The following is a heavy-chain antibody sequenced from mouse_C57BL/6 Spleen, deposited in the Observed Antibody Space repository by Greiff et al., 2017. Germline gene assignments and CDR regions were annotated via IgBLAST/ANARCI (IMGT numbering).Heavy chain of an antibody. V-gene: IGHV7-3*01. J-gene: IGHJ1*03. CDR3: ARSYEYFDV. Sequence: MLVESGGGLVQPGGPLSLSCAASGFTFTDYYMSWVRQPPGKALEWLGFIRNKANGYTTEYSASVKGRFTISRDNSQSILYLQMNALRAEDSATYYCARSYEYFDVWGTGTTVTVSS. D-gene: IGHD1-1*01. CDR1: GFTFTDYY. CDR2: IRNKANGYTT.